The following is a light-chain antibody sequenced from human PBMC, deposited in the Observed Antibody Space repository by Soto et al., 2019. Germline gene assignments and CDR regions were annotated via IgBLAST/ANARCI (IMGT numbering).Light chain of an antibody. CDR2: STN. J-gene: IGLJ2*01. CDR1: SGSVSTNYY. V-gene: IGLV8-61*01. CDR3: VLYMGSGSVV. Sequence: QTVVTQEPSFSVSPGGTVTLTCGLSSGSVSTNYYPSWYQQTPGQAPRTLIYSTNTRSSGVPDRFSGSILGNKAALTIMGAQADDESDYYCVLYMGSGSVVFGGGTKLTVL.